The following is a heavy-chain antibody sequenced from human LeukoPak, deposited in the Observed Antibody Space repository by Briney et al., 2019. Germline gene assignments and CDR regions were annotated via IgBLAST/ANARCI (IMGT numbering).Heavy chain of an antibody. CDR1: GVTFSSFW. Sequence: KLGGSLRLSCAASGVTFSSFWMKWVRQAPGKGLEWVANIQDNGNEKNYVDSVKGRFTISRDNAKNSLYLQMNSLRAEDTAVYYCATYSRDWTGIEYWGQGTLATVSS. CDR2: IQDNGNEK. V-gene: IGHV3-7*02. J-gene: IGHJ4*02. CDR3: ATYSRDWTGIEY. D-gene: IGHD3/OR15-3a*01.